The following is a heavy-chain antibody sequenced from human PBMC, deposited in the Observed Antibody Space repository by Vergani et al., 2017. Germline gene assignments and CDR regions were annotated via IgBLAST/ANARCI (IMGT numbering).Heavy chain of an antibody. D-gene: IGHD2-15*01. CDR2: ISSSSSTI. CDR1: GFTFSSYS. J-gene: IGHJ6*02. Sequence: EVQLVESGGGLVQPGGSLRLSCAASGFTFSSYSMNWVRQAPGKGLEWVSYISSSSSTIYYADSVKGRFTISRDNAKNSLYLQMNSLRAEDTAVYYCARVGYCSGGSCYYYGMDVWGQGTTVTVSS. CDR3: ARVGYCSGGSCYYYGMDV. V-gene: IGHV3-48*04.